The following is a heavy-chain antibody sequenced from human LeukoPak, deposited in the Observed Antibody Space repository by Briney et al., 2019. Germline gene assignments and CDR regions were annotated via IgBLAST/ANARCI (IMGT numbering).Heavy chain of an antibody. J-gene: IGHJ5*02. CDR2: IYYSGST. D-gene: IGHD2-2*01. Sequence: PSETLSLTCTVPGGSISSYYWSWIRQPPGKGLEWIGYIYYSGSTNYNPSLKSRVTISVDTSKNQFSLKLSSVTAADTAVYYCARDHTPRYCSSTSCPNWFDPWGQGTLVTVSS. V-gene: IGHV4-59*01. CDR3: ARDHTPRYCSSTSCPNWFDP. CDR1: GGSISSYY.